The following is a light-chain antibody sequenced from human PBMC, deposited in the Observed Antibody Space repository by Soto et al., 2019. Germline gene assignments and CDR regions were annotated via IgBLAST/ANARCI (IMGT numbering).Light chain of an antibody. J-gene: IGKJ1*01. CDR3: QHLSTYPRT. CDR1: QGISSY. V-gene: IGKV1-9*01. Sequence: IQLTQSPSSLSASVGDRVTITCRASQGISSYLAWYQQRPGKAPELLIYAASTLHSGVSSRFSGSGSGTDFTHTISSLQPEDFATYSCQHLSTYPRTFGPGTKVEIK. CDR2: AAS.